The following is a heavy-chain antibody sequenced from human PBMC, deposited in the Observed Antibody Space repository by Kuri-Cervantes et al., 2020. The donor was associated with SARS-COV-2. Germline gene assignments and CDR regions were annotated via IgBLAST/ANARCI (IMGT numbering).Heavy chain of an antibody. V-gene: IGHV4-39*01. CDR2: IYYSGST. Sequence: SETLSLTCTVSGGSLSSSTYYWGWIRQPPGKGLEWIGSIYYSGSTYYNPSLKSRVTISVDTSKNQFSLKLSFVTAADTAVYYCARSGRLYYDFWSGYYYYFDYWGQGTLVTVSS. CDR3: ARSGRLYYDFWSGYYYYFDY. CDR1: GGSLSSSTYY. D-gene: IGHD3-3*01. J-gene: IGHJ4*02.